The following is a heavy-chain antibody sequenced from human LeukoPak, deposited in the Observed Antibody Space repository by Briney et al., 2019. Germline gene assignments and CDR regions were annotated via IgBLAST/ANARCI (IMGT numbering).Heavy chain of an antibody. CDR3: AKVPHYYYGSGSYQFDY. V-gene: IGHV3-23*01. CDR2: ISGSGASGGST. D-gene: IGHD3-10*01. Sequence: GGSLRLSCAASKFTFSSYAMSWVRQAPGKGLEWVSAISGSGASGGSTYYADSVKGRFTISRDNSKNTLYLQMNSLRAEDTAVYYCAKVPHYYYGSGSYQFDYWGQGTLVTVSS. CDR1: KFTFSSYA. J-gene: IGHJ4*02.